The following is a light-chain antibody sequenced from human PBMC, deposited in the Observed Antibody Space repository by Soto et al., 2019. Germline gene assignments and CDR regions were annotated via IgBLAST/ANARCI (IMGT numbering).Light chain of an antibody. CDR1: SSDVGGYNY. J-gene: IGLJ2*01. Sequence: QSALTQPASVSGSPGQSITISCTGTSSDVGGYNYLSWYQQHPGKAPKLMIYDVSNRPSGVSNRFSGSKSGNTASLTISGLQAEDEADYHCSSYTSSSTLGVVFGGGTKLTVL. CDR2: DVS. CDR3: SSYTSSSTLGVV. V-gene: IGLV2-14*01.